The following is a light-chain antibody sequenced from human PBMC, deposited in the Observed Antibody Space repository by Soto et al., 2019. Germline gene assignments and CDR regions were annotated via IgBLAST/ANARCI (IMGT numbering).Light chain of an antibody. Sequence: QSALTQPASVSGSPGQSITISCTGTSSDVGAYNHVSWYQQHPGKAPKLMIYEVNNRPSGVSNRFSGSKSGYTASLTISGLQAEDEADYYCCSYTTSNTRVFGTGTKLTVL. CDR2: EVN. CDR3: CSYTTSNTRV. J-gene: IGLJ1*01. CDR1: SSDVGAYNH. V-gene: IGLV2-14*01.